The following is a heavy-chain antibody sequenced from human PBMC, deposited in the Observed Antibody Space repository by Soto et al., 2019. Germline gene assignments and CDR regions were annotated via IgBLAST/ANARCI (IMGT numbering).Heavy chain of an antibody. CDR3: AKGHKNFDH. V-gene: IGHV3-23*01. CDR1: GLTFSSYA. CDR2: FLGGST. Sequence: GGSLRLSWAASGLTFSSYAMSWVRQAPGKGLEWVSTFLGGSTYYADSVRGRFTISRDTSKNTLYVQMNSLRAEDTAVYYCAKGHKNFDHWGQGTQVTVSS. J-gene: IGHJ4*02.